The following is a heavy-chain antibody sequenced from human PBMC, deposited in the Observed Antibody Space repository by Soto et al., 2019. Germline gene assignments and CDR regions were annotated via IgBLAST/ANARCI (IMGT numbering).Heavy chain of an antibody. Sequence: SETLSLTCTVSGGSISSYYWSWIRQPPGKGLEWIGYIYYSGSTNYNPSLKSRVTISVDTSKNQFSLKLSSVTAADTAVYYCAREQLLYDYVWGRYRSMAGMDVWGQGTTVTVSS. CDR1: GGSISSYY. CDR2: IYYSGST. CDR3: AREQLLYDYVWGRYRSMAGMDV. V-gene: IGHV4-59*01. D-gene: IGHD3-16*02. J-gene: IGHJ6*02.